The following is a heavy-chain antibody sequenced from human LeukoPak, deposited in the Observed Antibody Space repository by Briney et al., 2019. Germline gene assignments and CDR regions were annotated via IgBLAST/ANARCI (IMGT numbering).Heavy chain of an antibody. CDR1: GGSFSGYY. CDR2: INHSGST. Sequence: SETLSLTCAVYGGSFSGYYWSWIRQPPGKGLEWIGEINHSGSTNYNPSLKSRVTISVDTSKNQFSLKLSSVTAADTAVYYCARVWRAGGAFDIWGQGTMVTVSS. CDR3: ARVWRAGGAFDI. V-gene: IGHV4-34*01. D-gene: IGHD3-3*01. J-gene: IGHJ3*02.